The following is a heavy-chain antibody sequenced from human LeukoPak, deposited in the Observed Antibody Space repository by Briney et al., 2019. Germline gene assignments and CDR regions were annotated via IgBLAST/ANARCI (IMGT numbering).Heavy chain of an antibody. CDR1: RFTLNTHW. CDR3: ARDGVEMLSGYFDL. D-gene: IGHD5-24*01. Sequence: GGALRLSCAASRFTLNTHWMSWGRQAPGKGLEWVGNIKRDGSEKHYVDSVKGRFTISRDNAKNSLYLQMNSLRAEDTAVYYCARDGVEMLSGYFDLWGRGTLLTVSS. V-gene: IGHV3-7*01. J-gene: IGHJ2*01. CDR2: IKRDGSEK.